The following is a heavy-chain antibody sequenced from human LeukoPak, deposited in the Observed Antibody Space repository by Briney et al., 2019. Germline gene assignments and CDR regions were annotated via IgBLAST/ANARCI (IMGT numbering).Heavy chain of an antibody. D-gene: IGHD6-19*01. Sequence: GSLRLSCTASGYTFTGYYMHWVRQAPGQGLEWVGGINPNSSSTNYAQKFQGRVTMTRDTSISTAYMELSRLRSDDTAVYYCARARAIAVAGTGYWGQGTLVTVSS. V-gene: IGHV1-2*02. CDR1: GYTFTGYY. CDR3: ARARAIAVAGTGY. CDR2: INPNSSST. J-gene: IGHJ4*02.